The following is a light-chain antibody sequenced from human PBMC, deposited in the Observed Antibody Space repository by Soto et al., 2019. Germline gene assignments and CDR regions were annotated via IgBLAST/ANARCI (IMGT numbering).Light chain of an antibody. Sequence: DIQLTQSPSFLSASVGDRVTITCRASQGMSSYLAWYQQKPGKAPKLLISGASTVQSGVPSRISGSGSGTEFTLAISSLQPDRFATYYCQQLYSYPLTFGGGTEVEIK. CDR2: GAS. V-gene: IGKV1-9*01. J-gene: IGKJ4*01. CDR3: QQLYSYPLT. CDR1: QGMSSY.